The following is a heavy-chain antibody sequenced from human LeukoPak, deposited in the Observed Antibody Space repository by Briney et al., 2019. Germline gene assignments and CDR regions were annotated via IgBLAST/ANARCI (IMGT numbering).Heavy chain of an antibody. Sequence: GGSLRLSCAASGFTFDDYAMHWVRQAPGKGLEWVSGISWNSGSIGYADSVKGRFTISRDNAKNSLYLQMNGLRAEDTALYYCAKDHYGGNFYYFDYWGQGTLVTVSS. CDR2: ISWNSGSI. D-gene: IGHD4-23*01. CDR3: AKDHYGGNFYYFDY. V-gene: IGHV3-9*01. CDR1: GFTFDDYA. J-gene: IGHJ4*02.